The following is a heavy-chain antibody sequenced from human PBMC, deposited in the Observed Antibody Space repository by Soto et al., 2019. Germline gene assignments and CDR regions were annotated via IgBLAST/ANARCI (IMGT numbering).Heavy chain of an antibody. CDR3: AHRLGYGDYPIGWFDP. CDR2: IYWDDDK. D-gene: IGHD4-17*01. CDR1: GFSLSTSGVG. J-gene: IGHJ5*02. V-gene: IGHV2-5*02. Sequence: QITLKESGPTLVKPTQTLTLTCTFSGFSLSTSGVGVGWIRQPPGKALEWLALIYWDDDKRYSPSLKSRLTITKDTSKNQVVLTMTNMDPVDTATYYCAHRLGYGDYPIGWFDPWGQGTLVTVSS.